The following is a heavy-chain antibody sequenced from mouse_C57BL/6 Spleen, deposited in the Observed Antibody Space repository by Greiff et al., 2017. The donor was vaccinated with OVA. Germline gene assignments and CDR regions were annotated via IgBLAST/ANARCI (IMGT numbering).Heavy chain of an antibody. J-gene: IGHJ4*01. CDR1: GYTFTSYW. CDR3: ARSLTGTGAMEY. CDR2: IDPSDSET. Sequence: QVHVKQPGAELVRPGSSVKLSCKASGYTFTSYWMHWVKQRPIQGLEWIGNIDPSDSETHYNQKFKDKATLTVDKSSSTAYMPLSSLTSEDSAVYYCARSLTGTGAMEYWGQRTSVTVSS. V-gene: IGHV1-52*01. D-gene: IGHD4-1*01.